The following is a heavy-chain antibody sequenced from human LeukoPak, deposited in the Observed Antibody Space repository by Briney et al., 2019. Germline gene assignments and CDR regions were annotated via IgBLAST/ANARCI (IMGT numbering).Heavy chain of an antibody. D-gene: IGHD3-16*01. CDR1: VTFSNAW. J-gene: IGHJ4*02. CDR3: TGDAGGRGGGEFDY. V-gene: IGHV3-15*01. Sequence: PGGSLRLSCAASVTFSNAWMNWVRQAPGKGLEWVGHFKIKADGGTTDYAAPVKDRFTISRDDSQNTLYLQMNSLKNEDTAVYYCTGDAGGRGGGEFDYWGQGTLVTVSS. CDR2: FKIKADGGTT.